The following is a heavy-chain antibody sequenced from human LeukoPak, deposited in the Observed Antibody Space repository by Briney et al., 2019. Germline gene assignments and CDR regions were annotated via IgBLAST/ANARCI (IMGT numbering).Heavy chain of an antibody. CDR2: IYYSGST. J-gene: IGHJ3*02. CDR3: ARDVEAFDI. V-gene: IGHV4-59*01. CDR1: GGSISSYY. Sequence: SETLSLTCTVSGGSISSYYWSWIRQPPGKRLEWIGYIYYSGSTNYNPSLKSRVTISVDTSKNQFSLKLSSVTAADTAVYYCARDVEAFDIWGQGTMVTVSS.